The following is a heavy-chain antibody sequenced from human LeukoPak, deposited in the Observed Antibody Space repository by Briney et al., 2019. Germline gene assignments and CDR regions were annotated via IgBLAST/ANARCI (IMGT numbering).Heavy chain of an antibody. CDR2: TNPNSGGT. D-gene: IGHD3-22*01. J-gene: IGHJ4*02. CDR1: GYTFTSYG. V-gene: IGHV1-2*02. Sequence: ASVKVSCKASGYTFTSYGISWVRQAPGQGLEWMGWTNPNSGGTNYAQKFQGRVTMTRDTSISTAYMELSRLRSDDTAVYYCARASYYYDSSGYPGYYFDYWGQGTLVTVSS. CDR3: ARASYYYDSSGYPGYYFDY.